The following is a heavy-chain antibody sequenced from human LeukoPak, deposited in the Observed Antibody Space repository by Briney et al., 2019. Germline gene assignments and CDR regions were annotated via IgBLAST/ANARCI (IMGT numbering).Heavy chain of an antibody. CDR1: GFTFSDHY. D-gene: IGHD2-2*02. J-gene: IGHJ5*02. CDR3: ARSVPAAIQDGWFDP. CDR2: ISSSGSTI. Sequence: GGSLRLSCAASGFTFSDHYMSWIRQAPGKGLEWVSYISSSGSTIYYADSVKGRFTISRDNAKNSLYLQMNSLRAEDTAVYYCARSVPAAIQDGWFDPWGQGTLVTVSS. V-gene: IGHV3-11*01.